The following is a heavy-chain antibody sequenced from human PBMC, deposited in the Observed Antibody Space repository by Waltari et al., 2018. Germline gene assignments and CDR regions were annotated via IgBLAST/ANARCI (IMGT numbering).Heavy chain of an antibody. J-gene: IGHJ4*02. CDR1: GFTFSNTW. D-gene: IGHD3-16*02. CDR2: IKTQSDGGGAT. Sequence: EAQLVESGGGLVNPGGSLRLSCAASGFTFSNTWMDWVRQAPGKGLEWIARIKTQSDGGGATYYAAPVTGRFTVSRDDSKNMLYLQMSSLKTEDTAMYYCTTDQGDSYTFYSFDYWGQGTLVTVSS. CDR3: TTDQGDSYTFYSFDY. V-gene: IGHV3-15*01.